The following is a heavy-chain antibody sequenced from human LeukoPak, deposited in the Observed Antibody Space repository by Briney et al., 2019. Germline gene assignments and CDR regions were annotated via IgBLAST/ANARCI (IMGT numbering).Heavy chain of an antibody. CDR3: AKRLKSGAFDI. Sequence: GGSLRLSCAASGFTFSSYAMSWVRKAQGEGLEWVSAISGSGGSTYYADSVKDRFTISRDNSKNTLYLQMNSLRAEDTAVYYCAKRLKSGAFDIWGQGTMVTVSS. CDR2: ISGSGGST. V-gene: IGHV3-23*01. CDR1: GFTFSSYA. J-gene: IGHJ3*02.